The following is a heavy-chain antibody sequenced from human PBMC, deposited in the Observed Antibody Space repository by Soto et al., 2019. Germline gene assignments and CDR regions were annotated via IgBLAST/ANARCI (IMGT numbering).Heavy chain of an antibody. D-gene: IGHD1-1*01. J-gene: IGHJ5*02. V-gene: IGHV4-4*07. CDR3: VRDGTKTLRDWFDP. Sequence: QVQLQESGPGLVKPSETLSLTCTVSGASISGFYWSWIRKSAGKGLELIGRIYATGTTDYNPSLKSPLMMSLHTSKKQFSLKLRSVTAADTAVYYCVRDGTKTLRDWFDPWGQGISVTVSS. CDR2: IYATGTT. CDR1: GASISGFY.